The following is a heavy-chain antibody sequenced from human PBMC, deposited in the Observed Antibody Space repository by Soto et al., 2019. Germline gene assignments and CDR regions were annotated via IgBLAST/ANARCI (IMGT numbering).Heavy chain of an antibody. V-gene: IGHV4-34*01. D-gene: IGHD6-19*01. CDR2: INHSGST. CDR1: GGSFSGYY. Sequence: SETLSLTCAAYGGSFSGYYWSWIRQPPGKGLEWIGEINHSGSTNYNPSLKSRVTISVDTSKNQFSRKLSSVTAADTAVYYCASPQGWYSPRLGDWFDPWGQGTLVTVSS. CDR3: ASPQGWYSPRLGDWFDP. J-gene: IGHJ5*02.